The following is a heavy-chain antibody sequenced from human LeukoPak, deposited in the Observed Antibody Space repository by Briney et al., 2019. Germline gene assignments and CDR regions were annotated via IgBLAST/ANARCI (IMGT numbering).Heavy chain of an antibody. J-gene: IGHJ3*02. V-gene: IGHV5-51*01. Sequence: GAALQISCKGSGYRFTSYWIGWVRPLPGKGLEWMGIIYPGDSDTRYSPSFQGQVTISADKSISTAYLQWSSLKASDTAMYYCARRALRAAASGSPGNHDAFNIWGQGTMVTVPS. CDR3: ARRALRAAASGSPGNHDAFNI. CDR2: IYPGDSDT. D-gene: IGHD6-13*01. CDR1: GYRFTSYW.